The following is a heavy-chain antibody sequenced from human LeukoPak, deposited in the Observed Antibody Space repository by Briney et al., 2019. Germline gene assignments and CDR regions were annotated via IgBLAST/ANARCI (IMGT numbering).Heavy chain of an antibody. Sequence: GGSLRLSCAASGFTFSSYGMHWVRQAPGRGLEWVALISYDGSNKDYADSVKGRFTISRDNSKNTLYLQMNSLRAEDTAVYYCAKRAGMGPGAHFDYWGQGTLVTVSS. V-gene: IGHV3-30*18. CDR1: GFTFSSYG. J-gene: IGHJ4*02. CDR2: ISYDGSNK. D-gene: IGHD3-10*01. CDR3: AKRAGMGPGAHFDY.